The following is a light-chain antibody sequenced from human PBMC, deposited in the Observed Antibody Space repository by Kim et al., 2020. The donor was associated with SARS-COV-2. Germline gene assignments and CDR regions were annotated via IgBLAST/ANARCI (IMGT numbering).Light chain of an antibody. CDR2: STN. Sequence: GGTVPLTCGLSSGSVSTSYYPSWYQQTPGQAPRTLIYSTNTRSSGVPDRFSGSILGNKAALTITGAQADDESDYYCVLYMGSGIWVFGGGTKLTVL. CDR3: VLYMGSGIWV. V-gene: IGLV8-61*01. CDR1: SGSVSTSYY. J-gene: IGLJ3*02.